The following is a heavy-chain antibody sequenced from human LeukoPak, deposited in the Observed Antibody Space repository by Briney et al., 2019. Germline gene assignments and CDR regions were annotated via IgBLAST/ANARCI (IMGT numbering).Heavy chain of an antibody. Sequence: PSETLSLTCIVSGGSISNYNWSWIRQPPGKGLEWIGYIYNTGSTDYNPSLKSRVTISVDTSKNQFSLILSTLTAADTAVYYCARHHAAAGYYYYGMDVWGQGTTVTVSS. CDR2: IYNTGST. J-gene: IGHJ6*02. CDR1: GGSISNYN. CDR3: ARHHAAAGYYYYGMDV. V-gene: IGHV4-59*01. D-gene: IGHD6-13*01.